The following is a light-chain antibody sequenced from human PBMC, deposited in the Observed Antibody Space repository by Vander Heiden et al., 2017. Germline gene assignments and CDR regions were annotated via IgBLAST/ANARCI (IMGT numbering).Light chain of an antibody. Sequence: SYELTQPPSVSVSPGPTARITCSGDKLGDTYACWYQQKPGQSPVLVIYQESKRPAGIPERFSGSNSGNTATLTISGTQAMDEADYYGQAWDSSAVVFGGGTKLTVL. V-gene: IGLV3-1*01. J-gene: IGLJ2*01. CDR3: QAWDSSAVV. CDR2: QES. CDR1: KLGDTY.